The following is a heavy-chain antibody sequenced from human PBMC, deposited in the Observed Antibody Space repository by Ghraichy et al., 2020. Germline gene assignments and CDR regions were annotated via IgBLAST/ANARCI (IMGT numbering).Heavy chain of an antibody. CDR3: ARDRPAKTYSNSWYEDAYNGMDV. J-gene: IGHJ6*02. D-gene: IGHD6-13*01. Sequence: GGSLRLSCAASGFTVDTNYMSWVRQAPGKGLEWVSVIYSGGTTYYANSVKGRFIISRHTSKNTVYLQMNSLRGEDTAVYYCARDRPAKTYSNSWYEDAYNGMDVWGQGTTVTVSS. CDR1: GFTVDTNY. V-gene: IGHV3-53*04. CDR2: IYSGGTT.